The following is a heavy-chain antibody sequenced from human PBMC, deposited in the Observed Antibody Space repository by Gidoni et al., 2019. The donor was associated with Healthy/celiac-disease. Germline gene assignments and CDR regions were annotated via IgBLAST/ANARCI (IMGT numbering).Heavy chain of an antibody. D-gene: IGHD3-10*01. CDR1: GFTFSGSA. J-gene: IGHJ4*02. Sequence: EVQLVESGGGLVQPGGSLKLSCAASGFTFSGSAMHWVRQASGKGLEWVGRIRSKANSYATAYAASGKGRFTISRDDSKNTAYLQMNSLKTEDTAVYYCTKGSSSLWFGEPPERYWGQGTLVTVSS. V-gene: IGHV3-73*01. CDR2: IRSKANSYAT. CDR3: TKGSSSLWFGEPPERY.